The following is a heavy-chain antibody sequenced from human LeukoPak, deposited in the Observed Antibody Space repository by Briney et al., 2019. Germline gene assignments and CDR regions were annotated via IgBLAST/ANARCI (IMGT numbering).Heavy chain of an antibody. Sequence: SETLSLTCTVSGGSISGYYWSWIRQPPGKGLEWIGYIDYSGTTDYNPSLKSRVTISVDTSKNQFSLKLSSVTAADTAVYYCAREGPAGLVGDYWGQGTLVTVSS. CDR3: AREGPAGLVGDY. CDR2: IDYSGTT. V-gene: IGHV4-59*01. D-gene: IGHD2-2*01. J-gene: IGHJ4*02. CDR1: GGSISGYY.